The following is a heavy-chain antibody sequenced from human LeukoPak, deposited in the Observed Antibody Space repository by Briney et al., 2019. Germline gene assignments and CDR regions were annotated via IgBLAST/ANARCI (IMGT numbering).Heavy chain of an antibody. V-gene: IGHV3-11*01. CDR2: ISSSGSTI. CDR3: ARRAAAIPRPYYYYMDV. Sequence: PGGSLRLSCAASGFTFSDYYMSWIRQAPGKGLEWFSYISSSGSTIYYADSVKGRFTISRDNAKNSLYLQMNSLRAEDTAVYYCARRAAAIPRPYYYYMDVWGKGTTVTVSS. D-gene: IGHD2-2*01. CDR1: GFTFSDYY. J-gene: IGHJ6*03.